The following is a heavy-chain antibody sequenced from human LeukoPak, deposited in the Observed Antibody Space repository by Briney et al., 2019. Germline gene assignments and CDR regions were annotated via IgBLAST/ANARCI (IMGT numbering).Heavy chain of an antibody. D-gene: IGHD3-3*01. CDR1: GFTFSSYG. Sequence: GESLRLSCAVSGFTFSSYGMHWVRQAPGKGLEWAAFTLYDGSDQHYADSVKGRFTISRDNSKNTLYLQMNSLRAEDTAVYYCATSTSSNYDFWSGWGKGFDYWGQGTLVTVSS. CDR2: TLYDGSDQ. V-gene: IGHV3-30*02. CDR3: ATSTSSNYDFWSGWGKGFDY. J-gene: IGHJ4*02.